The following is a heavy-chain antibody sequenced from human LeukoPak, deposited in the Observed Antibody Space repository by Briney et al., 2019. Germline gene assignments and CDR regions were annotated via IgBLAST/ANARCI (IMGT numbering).Heavy chain of an antibody. V-gene: IGHV3-53*01. J-gene: IGHJ4*02. CDR1: GFTVSSNY. CDR2: IYSGGST. D-gene: IGHD3-22*01. CDR3: ARAHASYYDSSGSLGY. Sequence: GGSLRLSCAASGFTVSSNYMSWVRQAPGKGLEWVSVIYSGGSTYYADSVKGRFTISRDNSKNTLYLQMNSLRAEDTAVYYCARAHASYYDSSGSLGYWGQGTLVTVSP.